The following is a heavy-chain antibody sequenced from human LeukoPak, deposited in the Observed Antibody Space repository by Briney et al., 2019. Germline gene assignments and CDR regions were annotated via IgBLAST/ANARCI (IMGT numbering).Heavy chain of an antibody. J-gene: IGHJ4*02. CDR2: ISYDGSNK. CDR1: GFTFSSYA. Sequence: GGSLRLSCAASGFTFSSYAMHWVRQAPGKGLEWVAVISYDGSNKYYADSVKGRFTISRDNSKNTLYLQMNSLRAEDTAVYYCARELGMIVVVIGPALDYWGQGTLVTVSS. V-gene: IGHV3-30-3*01. CDR3: ARELGMIVVVIGPALDY. D-gene: IGHD3-22*01.